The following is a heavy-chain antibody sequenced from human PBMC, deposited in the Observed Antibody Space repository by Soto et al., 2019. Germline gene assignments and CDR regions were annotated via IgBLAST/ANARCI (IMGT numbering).Heavy chain of an antibody. CDR2: ISSDGTTT. V-gene: IGHV3-74*01. Sequence: GGSLXLSCAASGFTFSRVLMHWVRQAPGKGLVWVSRISSDGTTTHYADSVRGRFTMSRDNAKNTLYLQLSSLRAEDTGVYFCAREEPVSSWSPLDYWGQGALVTVSS. D-gene: IGHD6-13*01. CDR3: AREEPVSSWSPLDY. CDR1: GFTFSRVL. J-gene: IGHJ4*02.